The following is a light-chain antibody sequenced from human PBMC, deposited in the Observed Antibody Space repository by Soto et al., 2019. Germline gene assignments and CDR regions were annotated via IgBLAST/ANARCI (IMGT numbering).Light chain of an antibody. CDR3: LQYQSYWT. CDR1: QSISRQ. J-gene: IGKJ1*01. CDR2: QAS. V-gene: IGKV1-5*03. Sequence: DIQMTQSPSTLSASVGDRVSITCRASQSISRQLAWYQQKPGKAPNLLIYQASNLETGVPSRFTGSGSGTEFTLTISSLQPDDLATDDGLQYQSYWTFGQGTKVEVK.